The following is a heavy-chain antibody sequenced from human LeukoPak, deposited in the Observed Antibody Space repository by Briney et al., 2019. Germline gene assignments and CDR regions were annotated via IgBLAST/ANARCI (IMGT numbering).Heavy chain of an antibody. CDR1: GYTFTSYG. CDR2: VSAYNGNT. D-gene: IGHD5-24*01. J-gene: IGHJ4*01. V-gene: IGHV1-18*01. CDR3: ARMMRIDGYNRPLIY. Sequence: ASVKVSCKASGYTFTSYGISWLRQAPGHGLERMGWVSAYNGNTNYAQKLQGRVTMTTDTSTSTAYMELRSMRADDTAVYYCARMMRIDGYNRPLIYWGQGTLVTVSS.